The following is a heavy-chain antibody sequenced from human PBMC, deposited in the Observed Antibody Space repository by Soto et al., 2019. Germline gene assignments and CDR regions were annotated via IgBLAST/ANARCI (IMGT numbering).Heavy chain of an antibody. CDR2: IYHSGST. D-gene: IGHD2-15*01. V-gene: IGHV4-30-2*01. CDR3: ASYQYYCSCCSCYPNCFDP. Sequence: SETLSLTCAVSGGSISSGGYSWSWIRQPPGKGLEWIGYIYHSGSTYYNPSLKSRVTISVDRSKNQFSLKLSSVTAADTAVYYCASYQYYCSCCSCYPNCFDPWGQGTLVTVSS. J-gene: IGHJ5*02. CDR1: GGSISSGGYS.